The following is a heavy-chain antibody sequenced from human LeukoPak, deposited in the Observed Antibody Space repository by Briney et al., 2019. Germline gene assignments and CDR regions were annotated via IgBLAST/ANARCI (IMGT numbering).Heavy chain of an antibody. CDR1: GGTFSSYA. J-gene: IGHJ4*02. D-gene: IGHD6-13*01. CDR2: IIPIFGTA. CDR3: ATSSPGLHSSPSRDYFDY. Sequence: GSSVKVSCKASGGTFSSYAISWVRQAPGQGLEWMGGIIPIFGTANYAQKFQGRVTMTEDTSTDTAYMELSSLRSEDTAVYYCATSSPGLHSSPSRDYFDYWGQGTLVTVSS. V-gene: IGHV1-69*06.